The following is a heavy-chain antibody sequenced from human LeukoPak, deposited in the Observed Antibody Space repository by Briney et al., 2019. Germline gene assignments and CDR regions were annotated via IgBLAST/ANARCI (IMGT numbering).Heavy chain of an antibody. V-gene: IGHV5-51*01. CDR2: ICPVDSDT. J-gene: IGHJ4*02. Sequence: PGESLKISCKGSGYRFTNKWIGWVRQMPGKGLECMGIICPVDSDTRYSPSFQGQVTISVDKSITTAYLQWSSLKASDTAIYYCVRHGGPYYYGSGTYRSGYFDYWGQGTLVTVSS. CDR3: VRHGGPYYYGSGTYRSGYFDY. D-gene: IGHD3-10*01. CDR1: GYRFTNKW.